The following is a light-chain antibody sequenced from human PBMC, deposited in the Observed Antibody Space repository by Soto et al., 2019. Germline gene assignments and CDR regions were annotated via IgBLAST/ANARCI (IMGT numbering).Light chain of an antibody. CDR3: CSYAGSYTGI. Sequence: QSALTQPRLVSGSPGQSVTISCTGTSSDVGGYNYVSWYQQHPGKAPKLMIYDVTKRPSGVPDRFSGSKSGNTASLTISGLQPEDEADYYCCSYAGSYTGIFGGGTKLTVL. CDR1: SSDVGGYNY. V-gene: IGLV2-11*01. J-gene: IGLJ2*01. CDR2: DVT.